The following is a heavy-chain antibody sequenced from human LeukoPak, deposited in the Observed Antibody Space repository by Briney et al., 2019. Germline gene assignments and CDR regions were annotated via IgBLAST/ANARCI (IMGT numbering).Heavy chain of an antibody. V-gene: IGHV1-69*13. Sequence: SVKVSCKASGGTFSSYATSWVRQAPGQGLEWMGGIIPIFGTANYAQKFQGRVTITADESTSIAYMELSSLRSEDTAVYYCATATYSGSYRAIAFDIWGQGTMVTVSS. CDR3: ATATYSGSYRAIAFDI. CDR1: GGTFSSYA. CDR2: IIPIFGTA. J-gene: IGHJ3*02. D-gene: IGHD1-26*01.